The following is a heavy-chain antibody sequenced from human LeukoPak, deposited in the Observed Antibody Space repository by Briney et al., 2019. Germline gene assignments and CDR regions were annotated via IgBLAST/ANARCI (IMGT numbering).Heavy chain of an antibody. V-gene: IGHV3-21*01. Sequence: PGGSLRLSCAASGFTFSSYSMNWVRQAPGKGLDWVSSISSISSYIYYADSVKGRFTISRDNAKNSLYLQLNSLRAEYTAVYYCARDSEPFLEWLTNIPRGSDYWGQGTLVTVSS. J-gene: IGHJ4*02. D-gene: IGHD3-3*01. CDR2: ISSISSYI. CDR1: GFTFSSYS. CDR3: ARDSEPFLEWLTNIPRGSDY.